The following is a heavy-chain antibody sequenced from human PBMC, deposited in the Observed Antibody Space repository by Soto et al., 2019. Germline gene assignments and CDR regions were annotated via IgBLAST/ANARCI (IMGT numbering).Heavy chain of an antibody. D-gene: IGHD3-22*01. CDR1: GYSFTSYW. CDR2: IYPGDSDT. V-gene: IGHV5-51*01. J-gene: IGHJ6*02. CDR3: ARRMWLDSSGYPSYYYGMDV. Sequence: GESLKISCKGSGYSFTSYWIGWVRQMPGKGLEWMGIIYPGDSDTRYSPSFQGQVTISADKSISTAYLQWSSLKASDTAMYYCARRMWLDSSGYPSYYYGMDVWGQGTTVTVSS.